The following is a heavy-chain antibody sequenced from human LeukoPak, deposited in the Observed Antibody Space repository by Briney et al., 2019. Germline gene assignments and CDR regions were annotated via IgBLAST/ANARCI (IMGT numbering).Heavy chain of an antibody. D-gene: IGHD6-19*01. V-gene: IGHV3-23*01. CDR3: AKANAPYSSGFYYFDY. CDR1: GFTFSSYA. J-gene: IGHJ4*02. Sequence: GGSVRLSCAASGFTFSSYAMSWVPQAPGKGLEWVSAISGSGGSTYYADSVKGRFTISRDNSKNTLYLQMNSLRAEDTAVYYCAKANAPYSSGFYYFDYWGQGTLVTVSS. CDR2: ISGSGGST.